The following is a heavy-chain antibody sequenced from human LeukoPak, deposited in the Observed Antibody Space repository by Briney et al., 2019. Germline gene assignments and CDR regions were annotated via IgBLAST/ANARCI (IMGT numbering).Heavy chain of an antibody. CDR3: AKFDNRIVGAASFNY. CDR2: IRFNGSNK. CDR1: GFTFSSYG. V-gene: IGHV3-30*02. J-gene: IGHJ4*02. Sequence: PGGSLRLFCAASGFTFSSYGMHWVRQAPGKGLGWVAFIRFNGSNKYYADSVKGRLTISRDNSKNTLYLQMNSLRGEDTAVYYCAKFDNRIVGAASFNYWGQGTLVTVSS. D-gene: IGHD1-26*01.